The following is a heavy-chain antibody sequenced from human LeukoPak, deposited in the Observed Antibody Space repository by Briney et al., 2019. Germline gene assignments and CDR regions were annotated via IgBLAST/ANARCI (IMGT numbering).Heavy chain of an antibody. Sequence: GGSLRLSCAASGFTFSSYEMNWVRQAPGKGLEWVSYISSSGSTIYYADSVKGRFTISTESAKNSLYLQMNSLRAEDTAVYYCAELGITMIGGVWGKGTTVTISS. CDR1: GFTFSSYE. J-gene: IGHJ6*04. CDR2: ISSSGSTI. D-gene: IGHD3-10*02. V-gene: IGHV3-48*03. CDR3: AELGITMIGGV.